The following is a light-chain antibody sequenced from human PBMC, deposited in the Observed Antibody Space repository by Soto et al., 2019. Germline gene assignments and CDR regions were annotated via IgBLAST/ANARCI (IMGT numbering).Light chain of an antibody. J-gene: IGLJ2*01. CDR3: CSFAVGSTVV. V-gene: IGLV2-23*01. CDR2: EGS. CDR1: SSDVGTYNL. Sequence: QSVLTQPASVSGSPGQSITISCTGTSSDVGTYNLVSWHQHHPGKAPKLIIYEGSKRPSGVSNRFSGSKSGNTASLTISGVQAEDEADYYCCSFAVGSTVVFGGGTKVTVL.